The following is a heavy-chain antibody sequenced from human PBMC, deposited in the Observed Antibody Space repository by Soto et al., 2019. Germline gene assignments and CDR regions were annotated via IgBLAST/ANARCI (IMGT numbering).Heavy chain of an antibody. D-gene: IGHD3-10*01. CDR1: GYTFTSYA. V-gene: IGHV1-3*01. CDR2: INAGNGNT. Sequence: GASVKVSCKASGYTFTSYAMHWVRQAPGQRLEWMGWINAGNGNTKYSQKFQGRVTITRDTSASTAYMELSSLGSEDTAVYYCARAGLVRGVIQPTLNWGQGTLVTVSS. J-gene: IGHJ4*02. CDR3: ARAGLVRGVIQPTLN.